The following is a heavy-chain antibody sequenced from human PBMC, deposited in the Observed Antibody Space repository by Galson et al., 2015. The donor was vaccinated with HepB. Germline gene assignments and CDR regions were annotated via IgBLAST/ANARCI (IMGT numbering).Heavy chain of an antibody. CDR1: GFTFSSYS. Sequence: SLRLSCAASGFTFSSYSMNWVRQAPGKGLEWVSSISSSSSYIYYADSVKGRFTISRDNAKNSLYLQMNSLRAEDTAVYYCVSGGFGGTRDGYNIGGYWGQGTLVTVSS. V-gene: IGHV3-21*01. D-gene: IGHD5-24*01. J-gene: IGHJ4*02. CDR3: VSGGFGGTRDGYNIGGY. CDR2: ISSSSSYI.